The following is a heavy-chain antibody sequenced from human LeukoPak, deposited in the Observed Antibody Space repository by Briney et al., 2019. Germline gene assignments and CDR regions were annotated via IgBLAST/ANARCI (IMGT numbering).Heavy chain of an antibody. CDR3: ARDLEEQWLVPGY. J-gene: IGHJ4*02. Sequence: GASVKVSYKASGYTFTGYYMHWVRQAPGQGLEWMGWINPNSGGTNYAQKFQGRVTMTRDTSISTAYMELSRLRSDDTAVYYCARDLEEQWLVPGYWGQGTLVTVSS. CDR2: INPNSGGT. CDR1: GYTFTGYY. D-gene: IGHD6-19*01. V-gene: IGHV1-2*02.